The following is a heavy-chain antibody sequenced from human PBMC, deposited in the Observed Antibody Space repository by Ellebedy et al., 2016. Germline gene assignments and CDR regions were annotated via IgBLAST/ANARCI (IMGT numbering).Heavy chain of an antibody. D-gene: IGHD1-26*01. J-gene: IGHJ4*02. CDR2: ISAYNGNT. V-gene: IGHV1-18*04. CDR3: ARGTYSVDY. CDR1: GYTFTSYY. Sequence: ASVRVSCXASGYTFTSYYMHWVRQAPGQGLEWMGWISAYNGNTNYAQKLQGRVTMTTDTSTSTAYMELRSLRSDDTAVYFCARGTYSVDYWGQGTLVTVSS.